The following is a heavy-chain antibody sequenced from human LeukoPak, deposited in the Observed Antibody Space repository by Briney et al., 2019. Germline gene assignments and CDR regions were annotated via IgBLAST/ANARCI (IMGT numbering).Heavy chain of an antibody. CDR1: GFTFSSYA. CDR3: AKQGSQSGSYFYFDY. CDR2: ISGSGGST. Sequence: GGSLRLSCAASGFTFSSYAMSWVRQAPGKGLEWVSAISGSGGSTYYADSVKGRFTISRDNSKNTLYLQMNSLRAEDTAVYYCAKQGSQSGSYFYFDYWGQGTLVTVSS. V-gene: IGHV3-23*01. D-gene: IGHD1-26*01. J-gene: IGHJ4*02.